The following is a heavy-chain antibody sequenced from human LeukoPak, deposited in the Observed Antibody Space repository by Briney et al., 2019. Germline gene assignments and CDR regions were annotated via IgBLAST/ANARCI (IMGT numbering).Heavy chain of an antibody. V-gene: IGHV1-8*01. CDR3: ARGFEGIVVVPAAIPGPYYYYYMDV. J-gene: IGHJ6*03. CDR2: MNPNSGNT. D-gene: IGHD2-2*01. Sequence: ASVKVSCKASGYTFTSYDINWVRQATGQGLEWMGWMNPNSGNTGYAQKFQGRVTMTRNTSISTAYMELSSLRSEDTAVYYCARGFEGIVVVPAAIPGPYYYYYMDVWGKGTTVTVSS. CDR1: GYTFTSYD.